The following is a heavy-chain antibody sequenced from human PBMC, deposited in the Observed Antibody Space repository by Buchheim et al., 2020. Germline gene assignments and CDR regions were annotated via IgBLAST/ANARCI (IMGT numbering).Heavy chain of an antibody. J-gene: IGHJ5*02. V-gene: IGHV3-74*01. CDR1: GFTFSSYW. CDR2: INSDGSST. Sequence: EVQLVESGGGLVQPGGSLRLSCAASGFTFSSYWMHWVRQAPGKGLVWVSRINSDGSSTSYADSVKGRFTISRDNAKNTLYLQMNSLRAENTAVYDCARDVGPNYDFWSGYSGGWFDPWGQGTL. CDR3: ARDVGPNYDFWSGYSGGWFDP. D-gene: IGHD3-3*01.